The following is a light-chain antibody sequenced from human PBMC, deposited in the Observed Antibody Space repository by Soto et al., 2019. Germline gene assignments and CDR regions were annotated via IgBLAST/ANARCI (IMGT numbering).Light chain of an antibody. CDR3: QQHNNWPSIT. V-gene: IGKV3-15*01. J-gene: IGKJ5*01. CDR2: GAS. Sequence: MTQSPNTVAVAPRHSARLSWRPSQRVSSNLAWYQQKPGQPPRLLIYGASTRETGIPARFSASGSGTEFTLTVSSLQPEDSAVYYCQQHNNWPSITFGQGARLEI. CDR1: QRVSSN.